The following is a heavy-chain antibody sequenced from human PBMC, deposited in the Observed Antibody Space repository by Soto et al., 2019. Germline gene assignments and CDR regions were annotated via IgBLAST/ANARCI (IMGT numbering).Heavy chain of an antibody. J-gene: IGHJ4*02. CDR3: ARDLDGGSYSDY. V-gene: IGHV3-33*01. CDR1: GFTFSSYG. D-gene: IGHD1-1*01. CDR2: IWYDGSNK. Sequence: PGGSLRLSCAASGFTFSSYGMHWVRQAPDKGLEWVAVIWYDGSNKYYADSVKGRFTISRDNSKNTLYLQMNSLRAEDTAVYYCARDLDGGSYSDYWGQGTLVTV.